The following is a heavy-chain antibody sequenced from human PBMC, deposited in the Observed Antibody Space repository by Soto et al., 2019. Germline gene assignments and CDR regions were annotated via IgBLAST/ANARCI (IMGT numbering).Heavy chain of an antibody. D-gene: IGHD3-10*01. CDR1: GGSFSGYY. J-gene: IGHJ4*02. Sequence: QVQLQQWGAGLLKPSETLSLTCAVYGGSFSGYYWSWIRQPPGKGLEWIGEINHSGSTNYNPSLRSRVTLSVDTSKNQFSLKLSSVTAADTAVYYCARGGRITMVRGVKNLDYWGQGTLVTVSS. CDR3: ARGGRITMVRGVKNLDY. CDR2: INHSGST. V-gene: IGHV4-34*01.